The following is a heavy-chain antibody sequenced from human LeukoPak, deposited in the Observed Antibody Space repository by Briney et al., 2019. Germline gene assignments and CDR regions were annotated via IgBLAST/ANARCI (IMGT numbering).Heavy chain of an antibody. CDR2: IHPSGTDT. D-gene: IGHD6-19*01. CDR1: GYTFSNHY. V-gene: IGHV1-46*01. J-gene: IGHJ3*02. CDR3: ARDKTGWSALDI. Sequence: ASVKVSCKASGYTFSNHYIHWARQAPGQGLEWXXIIHPSGTDTKYAQKFQGRVTLTRDTSTSTVYMELSSLRSEDTAVYYCARDKTGWSALDIWGQGTMVTVSS.